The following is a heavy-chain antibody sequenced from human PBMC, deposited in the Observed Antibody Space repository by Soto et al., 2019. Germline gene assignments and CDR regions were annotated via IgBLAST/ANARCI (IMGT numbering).Heavy chain of an antibody. D-gene: IGHD3-3*01. Sequence: GGSLRLSCAASGFTFSSYGMHWVRQAPGKGLEWVAVIWYDGSNKYYADSVKGRFTISRDNSKNTLYLQMNSLRAEDKAVYYCARDLFPAYRKTYYDFWSGDYYYYGIDVWGQGTTVTVSS. CDR3: ARDLFPAYRKTYYDFWSGDYYYYGIDV. CDR2: IWYDGSNK. CDR1: GFTFSSYG. V-gene: IGHV3-33*01. J-gene: IGHJ6*02.